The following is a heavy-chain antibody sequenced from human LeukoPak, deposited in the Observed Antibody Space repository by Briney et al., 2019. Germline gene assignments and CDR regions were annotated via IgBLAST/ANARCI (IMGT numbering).Heavy chain of an antibody. CDR3: AKDRSTAGEY. V-gene: IGHV3-23*01. D-gene: IGHD6-13*01. J-gene: IGHJ4*02. CDR2: IASTGSST. CDR1: GFTFSNYV. Sequence: PGGSLRLSCAASGFTFSNYVMSWVRQAPGKGLEWVSTIASTGSSTYFADSVMGRFTISRDNSKSTLYLQMNSLRAGDTAVYYCAKDRSTAGEYWGQGTLVTVSS.